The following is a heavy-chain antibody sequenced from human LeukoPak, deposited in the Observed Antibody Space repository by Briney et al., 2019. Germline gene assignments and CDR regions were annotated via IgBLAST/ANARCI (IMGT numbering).Heavy chain of an antibody. CDR3: ARDGVAAAGNVKNWFDP. CDR1: GFTFRTYS. CDR2: ITSSSSTI. D-gene: IGHD6-13*01. J-gene: IGHJ5*02. V-gene: IGHV3-48*02. Sequence: PGGSLRLSCAASGFTFRTYSMNWVRQAPGKGLEWVSYITSSSSTIYYADSVKGRFTISRDNAKNSLYLQMNSLRDEDTAVYYCARDGVAAAGNVKNWFDPWGQGTLVTVSS.